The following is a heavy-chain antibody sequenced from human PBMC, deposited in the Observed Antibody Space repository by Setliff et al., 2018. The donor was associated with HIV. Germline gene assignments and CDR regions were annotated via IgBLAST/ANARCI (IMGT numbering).Heavy chain of an antibody. J-gene: IGHJ1*01. CDR1: GYTFTGYY. D-gene: IGHD3-3*01. CDR3: ARGAENPHWYYDTWSGPSSGYFQH. V-gene: IGHV1-2*02. Sequence: GASVKVSCKASGYTFTGYYMHWVRQAPGQGLEWMGWINPNSGSTRYAQNFQGRVTMTRDTSISTAYMELSSLNSDDTAVYYCARGAENPHWYYDTWSGPSSGYFQHWGQGTLVTVSS. CDR2: INPNSGST.